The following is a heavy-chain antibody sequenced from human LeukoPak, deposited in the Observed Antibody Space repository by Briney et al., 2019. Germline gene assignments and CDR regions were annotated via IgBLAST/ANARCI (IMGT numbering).Heavy chain of an antibody. J-gene: IGHJ4*02. Sequence: GSSVKVSCKASGGTFSSYAISWVRQAPGQGLEWMGGIIPIFGTANYAQKFQGRVTITTDESTSTAYMELSSLRSEDTAVYYCASGYDSSRYNDYWGQGTLVTVSS. CDR2: IIPIFGTA. D-gene: IGHD3-22*01. CDR1: GGTFSSYA. CDR3: ASGYDSSRYNDY. V-gene: IGHV1-69*05.